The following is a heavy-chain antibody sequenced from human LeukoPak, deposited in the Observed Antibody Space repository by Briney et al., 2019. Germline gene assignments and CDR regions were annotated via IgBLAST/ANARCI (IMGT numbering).Heavy chain of an antibody. D-gene: IGHD3-10*01. CDR3: AAGGDYYYHMDV. J-gene: IGHJ6*03. V-gene: IGHV3-66*01. CDR2: IYSGGST. Sequence: GGSLRLSCAASEFSVGSNYMTWVRQAPGKGLEWVSLIYSGGSTYYADSVKGRFTISRDNAKNSVYLQMNSLRAEDTAVYHCAAGGDYYYHMDVWGKGTTVTVSS. CDR1: EFSVGSNY.